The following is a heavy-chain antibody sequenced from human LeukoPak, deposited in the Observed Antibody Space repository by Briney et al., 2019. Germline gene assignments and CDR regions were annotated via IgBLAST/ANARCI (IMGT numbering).Heavy chain of an antibody. CDR3: ARTLLWFGELSEYYYYYMDV. CDR2: IYPGDSDT. V-gene: IGHV5-51*01. D-gene: IGHD3-10*01. J-gene: IGHJ6*03. Sequence: GESLKISCNGSGYSFTSYWIGWVRQMPGKGLEWMGIIYPGDSDTRYSPSFQGQVTISADKSISTAYLQWSSLKASDTAMYYCARTLLWFGELSEYYYYYMDVWGKGTTVTISS. CDR1: GYSFTSYW.